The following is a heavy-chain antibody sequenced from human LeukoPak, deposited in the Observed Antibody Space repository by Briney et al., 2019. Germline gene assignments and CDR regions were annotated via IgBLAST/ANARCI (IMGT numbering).Heavy chain of an antibody. Sequence: PSETQSLTCAVSGGSISSSNWWSWVRQPPGKGLEWIGEINHSGSTNYNPSLKSRVTISVDTSKNQFSLKLSSVTAADTAVYYCARAPGIAVAPRPWGQGTLVTVSS. J-gene: IGHJ5*02. CDR2: INHSGST. CDR1: GGSISSSNW. D-gene: IGHD6-19*01. V-gene: IGHV4-4*02. CDR3: ARAPGIAVAPRP.